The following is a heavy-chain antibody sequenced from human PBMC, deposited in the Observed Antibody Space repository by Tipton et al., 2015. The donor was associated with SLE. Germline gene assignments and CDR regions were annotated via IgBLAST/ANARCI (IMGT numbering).Heavy chain of an antibody. J-gene: IGHJ4*02. CDR2: INHSGST. V-gene: IGHV4-34*01. CDR3: AGGLKYSSSSGPNFDY. Sequence: LRLSCAVYGGSFSGYYWSWIRQPPGKGLEWIGEINHSGSTNYNPSLKSRVTISVDTSKNQFSLKLSSVTAADTAVYYCAGGLKYSSSSGPNFDYWGQGTLVTVSS. D-gene: IGHD6-6*01. CDR1: GGSFSGYY.